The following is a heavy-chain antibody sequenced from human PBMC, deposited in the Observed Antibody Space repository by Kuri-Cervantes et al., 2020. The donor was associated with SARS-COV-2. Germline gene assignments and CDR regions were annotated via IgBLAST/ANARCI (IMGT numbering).Heavy chain of an antibody. D-gene: IGHD3-3*01. CDR3: ARWRGAYDFWSGYDY. CDR1: GFTFSSYR. Sequence: GESLKISCAASGFTFSSYRMTWVRQAPGKGLEWVANIKQDGSEKYYVDSVKGRFTISRDNAKNSLYLQMNSLRAEDTAVYYCARWRGAYDFWSGYDYWGQGTLVTVSS. V-gene: IGHV3-7*01. J-gene: IGHJ4*02. CDR2: IKQDGSEK.